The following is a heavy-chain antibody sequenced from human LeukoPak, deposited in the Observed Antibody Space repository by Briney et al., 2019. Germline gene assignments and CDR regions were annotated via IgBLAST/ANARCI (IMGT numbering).Heavy chain of an antibody. J-gene: IGHJ4*02. D-gene: IGHD3-22*01. CDR3: ARDRYYYDSSGYYDY. V-gene: IGHV1-2*02. Sequence: HWVRQAXGQGLEWMGWINPNSGGTNYAQKFQGRVTMTRDTSISTAYMELSRLRSDDTAVYYCARDRYYYDSSGYYDYWGQGTLVTVSS. CDR2: INPNSGGT.